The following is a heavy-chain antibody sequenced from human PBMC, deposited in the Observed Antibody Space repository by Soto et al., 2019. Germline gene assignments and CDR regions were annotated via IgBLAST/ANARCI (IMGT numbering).Heavy chain of an antibody. D-gene: IGHD5-12*01. J-gene: IGHJ4*02. V-gene: IGHV4-59*01. CDR3: ARYRREAAEGYTLHY. Sequence: QVHLQESGPGLVKPSETLSLICTVSGGSISPYYWSWIRQPPGGGLEWIGYIYYTGDTNYNPSLSSRVTMSADTFKNQFSLRLNSVTAADTAVYYCARYRREAAEGYTLHYWGQGTLVTVSS. CDR2: IYYTGDT. CDR1: GGSISPYY.